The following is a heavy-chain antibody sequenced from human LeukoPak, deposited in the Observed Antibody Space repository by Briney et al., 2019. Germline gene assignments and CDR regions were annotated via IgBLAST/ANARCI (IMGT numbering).Heavy chain of an antibody. Sequence: GGSLRLSCAASGFSFSSYRMSWVRQAPGKGLEWVASISSNNGYIYYADSVKGRFTISRDNGENSLHLQMNSLRAEDAAVYYCARDLGTRKSIAFADWGQGTLVTVSS. CDR2: ISSNNGYI. CDR1: GFSFSSYR. CDR3: ARDLGTRKSIAFAD. J-gene: IGHJ4*02. D-gene: IGHD6-6*01. V-gene: IGHV3-21*01.